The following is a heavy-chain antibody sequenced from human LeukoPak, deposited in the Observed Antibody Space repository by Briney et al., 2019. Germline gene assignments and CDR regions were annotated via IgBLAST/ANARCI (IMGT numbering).Heavy chain of an antibody. Sequence: SETLSLTCTVSGYSISSGYYWGWIRQPPGKGLEWIGEINHSGSTNYNPSLKSRVTISVDTSKNQFSLKLSSVTAADTAVYYCARRGRVAAAGHPYYYYYYMDVWGKGTTVTISS. CDR1: GYSISSGYY. CDR3: ARRGRVAAAGHPYYYYYYMDV. CDR2: INHSGST. J-gene: IGHJ6*03. V-gene: IGHV4-38-2*02. D-gene: IGHD6-13*01.